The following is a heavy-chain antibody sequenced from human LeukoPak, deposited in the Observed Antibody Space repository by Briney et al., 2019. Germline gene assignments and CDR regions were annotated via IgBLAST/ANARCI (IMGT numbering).Heavy chain of an antibody. V-gene: IGHV4-34*01. CDR3: ARGRDACKGGNH. D-gene: IGHD5-24*01. CDR2: IQPSGST. CDR1: GGSFSGYY. J-gene: IGHJ5*02. Sequence: SETLSLTCDVYGGSFSGYYWSWTRQPPGKGLEWIGEIQPSGSTNYNPSLKSRVTISLDTSKNQFSLNLISVTAADTAVYYCARGRDACKGGNHWGQGTLVTVSS.